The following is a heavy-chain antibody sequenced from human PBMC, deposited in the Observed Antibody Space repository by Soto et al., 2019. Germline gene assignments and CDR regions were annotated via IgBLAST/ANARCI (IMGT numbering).Heavy chain of an antibody. V-gene: IGHV3-48*01. CDR2: ISSGSSVT. D-gene: IGHD3-10*01. J-gene: IGHJ4*02. CDR1: RFTFKIYS. Sequence: QLMESGGGLVQPGGSLRLSCVASRFTFKIYSMTWVRQAPGKGLEWVSYISSGSSVTYYPDSVKGRFTISRDNAKTSLYLHMNSLGGEDAAVYYCARGRVWSFDFCGQGTLVSVSS. CDR3: ARGRVWSFDF.